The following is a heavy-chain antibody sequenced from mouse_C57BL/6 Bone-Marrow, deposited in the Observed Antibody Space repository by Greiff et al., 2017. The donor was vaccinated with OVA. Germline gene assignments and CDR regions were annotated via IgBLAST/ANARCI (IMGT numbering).Heavy chain of an antibody. CDR1: GYTFTSYW. V-gene: IGHV1-72*01. D-gene: IGHD2-5*01. J-gene: IGHJ4*01. Sequence: QVQLQQSGAELMKPGASVKLSCKATGYTFTSYWMHWVKQRPGRGLEWIGRIDPNSGGTKYNEKFKSKATLTVDKPSSTAYMQLSSLTSEDSAVYYCVYSNYPYYYAMDYWGQGTSVTVSS. CDR3: VYSNYPYYYAMDY. CDR2: IDPNSGGT.